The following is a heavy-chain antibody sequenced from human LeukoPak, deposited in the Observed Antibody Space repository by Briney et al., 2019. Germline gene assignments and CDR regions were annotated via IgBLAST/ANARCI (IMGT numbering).Heavy chain of an antibody. D-gene: IGHD3-22*01. V-gene: IGHV1-2*02. CDR3: ARTDYYDSSGYFDY. J-gene: IGHJ4*02. Sequence: ASVKVSFKASGYTFNGYYIHWVRQAPGQGLEWMGWINPKSGGTNCAQKFQGRVTMTRDTSISSAYMELSRLRSDDTAVYYCARTDYYDSSGYFDYWGQGTLVTVSS. CDR2: INPKSGGT. CDR1: GYTFNGYY.